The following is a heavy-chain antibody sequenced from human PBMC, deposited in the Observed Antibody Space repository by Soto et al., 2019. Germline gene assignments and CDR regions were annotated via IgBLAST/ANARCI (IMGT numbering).Heavy chain of an antibody. Sequence: SETLSLTCAVSGGSISSSNWWSWVRQPPGKGLEWIGEIYHSGSTNYNPSLKSRVTISVDKSKNQFSLKLSSVTAADTAVYYCARKGDILTGYSFDYWGQGTLVTVSS. V-gene: IGHV4-4*02. CDR1: GGSISSSNW. J-gene: IGHJ4*02. D-gene: IGHD3-9*01. CDR2: IYHSGST. CDR3: ARKGDILTGYSFDY.